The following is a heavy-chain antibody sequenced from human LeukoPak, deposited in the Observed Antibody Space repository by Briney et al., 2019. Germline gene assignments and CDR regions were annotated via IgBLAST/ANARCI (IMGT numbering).Heavy chain of an antibody. CDR3: ATSAMGSSWVNDAFDI. CDR2: IYHSGST. CDR1: GGSISSGGYS. V-gene: IGHV4-30-2*01. Sequence: SETLSLTCAVSGGSISSGGYSWSWIRQPPGKGLEWIGYIYHSGSTYYNPSLKGRVTISVDRSKNQFSLKLSSVTAADTAVYYCATSAMGSSWVNDAFDIWGQGTMVTVSS. J-gene: IGHJ3*02. D-gene: IGHD6-13*01.